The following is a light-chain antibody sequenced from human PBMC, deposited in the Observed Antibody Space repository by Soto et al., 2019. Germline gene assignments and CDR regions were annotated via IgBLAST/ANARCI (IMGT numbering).Light chain of an antibody. CDR2: GAS. Sequence: EIVLTQSPGTLSLSLGERATISCRASQSISGNYLAWYQQKPGQAPRLLIYGASNRTTGIPERFRGSGSGTDFTITISMLEPQDSAMYYCQQYVVSVTFGQGTRLEI. CDR1: QSISGNY. V-gene: IGKV3-20*01. J-gene: IGKJ5*01. CDR3: QQYVVSVT.